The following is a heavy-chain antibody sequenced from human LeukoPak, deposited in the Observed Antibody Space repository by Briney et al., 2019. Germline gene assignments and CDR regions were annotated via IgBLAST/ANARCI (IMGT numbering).Heavy chain of an antibody. Sequence: GGSLRLSCTASGGTFRSYSMNWVRQAPGKGLEWVSSISSSSSHIYYADSVKGRFTISRDHAKNSLYLQMNSLRAELTAVSFCERSDYCGGDCYSSLSNYWGQGTLVTVSS. D-gene: IGHD2-21*02. CDR3: ERSDYCGGDCYSSLSNY. CDR2: ISSSSSHI. J-gene: IGHJ4*02. V-gene: IGHV3-21*01. CDR1: GGTFRSYS.